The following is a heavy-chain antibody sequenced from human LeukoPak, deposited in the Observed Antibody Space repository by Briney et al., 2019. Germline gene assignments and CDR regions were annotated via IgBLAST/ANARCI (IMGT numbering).Heavy chain of an antibody. J-gene: IGHJ3*01. CDR2: INSDGSST. CDR1: GFTFSNYW. CDR3: ARGLTIFGVVNDAFDF. V-gene: IGHV3-74*01. D-gene: IGHD3-3*01. Sequence: GGSLRLSCAASGFTFSNYWMQWVLQAPGKGLLWVSLINSDGSSTIYADSVKGRFTISRDNAKNILYLQMNSLRAEDTAVYYCARGLTIFGVVNDAFDFSGEGTMVTVSS.